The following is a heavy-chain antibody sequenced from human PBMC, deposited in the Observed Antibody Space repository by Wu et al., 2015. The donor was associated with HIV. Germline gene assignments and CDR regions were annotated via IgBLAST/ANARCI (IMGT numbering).Heavy chain of an antibody. CDR2: ISAYNGNT. J-gene: IGHJ5*02. CDR3: ARDKADIVVVPAAIWFDP. Sequence: VQLVQSGGEVRKPGASVKVACKASGYTFTSYGISWVRQAPGQGLEWMGWISAYNGNTNYAQKLQGRVTMTTDTSTSTAYMELRSLRSDDTAVYYCARDKADIVVVPAAIWFDPWGQGTLVTVSS. CDR1: GYTFTSYG. D-gene: IGHD2-2*01. V-gene: IGHV1-18*01.